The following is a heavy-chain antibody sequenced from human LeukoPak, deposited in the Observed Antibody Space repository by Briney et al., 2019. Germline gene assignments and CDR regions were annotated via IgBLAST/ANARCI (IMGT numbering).Heavy chain of an antibody. CDR1: GFTFSSYG. V-gene: IGHV3-30*18. CDR2: ISYDGSNK. J-gene: IGHJ4*02. D-gene: IGHD4-17*01. CDR3: AKESSRYGDYQVFDY. Sequence: GRSLRLSCAASGFTFSSYGMHWVRQAPGKGLEWVAVISYDGSNKYYADSVKGRFTISRDNSKNTLYLQMSSLRAEDTAVYYCAKESSRYGDYQVFDYWGQGTLVTVSS.